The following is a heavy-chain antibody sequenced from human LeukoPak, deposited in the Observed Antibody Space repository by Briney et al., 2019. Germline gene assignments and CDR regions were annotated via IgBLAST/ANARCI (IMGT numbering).Heavy chain of an antibody. CDR1: GGSFSGYY. J-gene: IGHJ4*02. V-gene: IGHV4-34*01. D-gene: IGHD2-2*01. CDR2: ISHSGST. CDR3: VRVVPAAMYYFDY. Sequence: SETLSLTCAVYGGSFSGYYWSWIRQPPGKGLEWIGEISHSGSTNYNPSLKSRVTISVDTSKNQFSLKLSSVTAADTAVYYCVRVVPAAMYYFDYWGQGTLVTVSS.